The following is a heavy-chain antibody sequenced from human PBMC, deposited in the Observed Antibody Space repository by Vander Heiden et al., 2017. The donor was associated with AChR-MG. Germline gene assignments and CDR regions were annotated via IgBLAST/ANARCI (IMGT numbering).Heavy chain of an antibody. Sequence: QVQLQQWGAGLLKPSETLSLTCAVYGGSFSGYYWSWTRQPPGKGLEWIGEINHSGSTNYNPSLKSRVTISVDTSKNQFSLKLSSVTAADTAVYYCARAPLMVRGVIPPFDYWGQGTLVTVSS. D-gene: IGHD3-10*01. CDR2: INHSGST. CDR1: GGSFSGYY. CDR3: ARAPLMVRGVIPPFDY. J-gene: IGHJ4*02. V-gene: IGHV4-34*01.